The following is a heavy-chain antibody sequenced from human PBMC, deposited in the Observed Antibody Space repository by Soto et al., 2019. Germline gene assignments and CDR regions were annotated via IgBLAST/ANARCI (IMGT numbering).Heavy chain of an antibody. D-gene: IGHD6-19*01. CDR2: ISGSGDSA. CDR1: GFTFSSYA. Sequence: EVQLLESGGGLVQPGGSPRLSCAASGFTFSSYAMSWVRQAPGKGLEWVSVISGSGDSAYYADSVKGWFTISRDNSKNTLYLQMTRLRAEDTAVYYCAKAPSGWDGMDVWGQGTTVTVSS. J-gene: IGHJ6*02. CDR3: AKAPSGWDGMDV. V-gene: IGHV3-23*01.